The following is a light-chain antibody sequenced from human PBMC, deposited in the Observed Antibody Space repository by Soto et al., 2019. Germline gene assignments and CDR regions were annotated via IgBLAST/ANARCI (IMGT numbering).Light chain of an antibody. Sequence: QSALTQPASVSGPPGPSITISCTGTSGDIGSYNRVSWYQQHSGKAPKLTIYEVTDRPSGVSNRFSGSKSGNTASLTISGLQAEDEAEYFCSSYTNINTRACVFGTGTNVTVL. V-gene: IGLV2-14*01. J-gene: IGLJ1*01. CDR1: SGDIGSYNR. CDR3: SSYTNINTRACV. CDR2: EVT.